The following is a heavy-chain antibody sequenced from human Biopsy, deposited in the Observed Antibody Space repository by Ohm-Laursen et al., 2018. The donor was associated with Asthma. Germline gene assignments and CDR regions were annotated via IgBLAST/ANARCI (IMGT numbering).Heavy chain of an antibody. CDR3: ARTFHFWSPYHAEHYQL. V-gene: IGHV3-30*03. D-gene: IGHD3-3*02. CDR1: GFTFNSYG. J-gene: IGHJ1*01. CDR2: ISYDGSSI. Sequence: SLRLSCAASGFTFNSYGMHWVRQAPGKGLEWVAVISYDGSSIYYADSVKGRFAISRDNSKNPLHLQMNSLRAEDTAVYYCARTFHFWSPYHAEHYQLWGQGTLVTVSS.